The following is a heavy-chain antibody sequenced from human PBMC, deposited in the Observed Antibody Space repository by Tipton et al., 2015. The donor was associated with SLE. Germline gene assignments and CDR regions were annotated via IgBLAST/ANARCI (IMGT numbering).Heavy chain of an antibody. V-gene: IGHV5-51*01. CDR1: GYSFTSYW. CDR3: ARQRDPITIFGVVIILDAFDI. D-gene: IGHD3-3*01. CDR2: IYPGDSDT. Sequence: QLVQSGAEVKKPGESLKISCKGSGYSFTSYWIGWVRQMPGKGLEWMGIIYPGDSDTRYSPSFQGRVTISADKSISTAYLQWSSLKASDTAMYYCARQRDPITIFGVVIILDAFDIWGQGTMVTVSS. J-gene: IGHJ3*02.